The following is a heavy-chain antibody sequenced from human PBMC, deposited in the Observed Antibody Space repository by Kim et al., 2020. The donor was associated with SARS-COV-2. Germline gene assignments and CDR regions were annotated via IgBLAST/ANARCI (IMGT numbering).Heavy chain of an antibody. CDR2: ISYDGSNK. CDR1: GFTLSSYA. V-gene: IGHV3-30-3*01. J-gene: IGHJ4*02. D-gene: IGHD6-6*01. CDR3: ARDSPPFRIAARLFDY. Sequence: GGSLRLSCAASGFTLSSYAMHWVRQASGKGLEWVAVISYDGSNKYYADSVKGRFTISRDNSKNTLYLQMNSLRAEDTAVYYCARDSPPFRIAARLFDYWGQGTLVTVSS.